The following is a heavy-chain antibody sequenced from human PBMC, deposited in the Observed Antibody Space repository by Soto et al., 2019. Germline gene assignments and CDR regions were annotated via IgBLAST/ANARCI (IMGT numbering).Heavy chain of an antibody. CDR2: IYYSGST. Sequence: SETLSLTCTVSGGSISSYYWSWIRQPPGKGLEWIGYIYYSGSTNYNPSLKSRVTISVDTSKNQFSLKLSSVTAADTAVYYCARETGAAAPDYWGQGTLGTVSS. CDR1: GGSISSYY. D-gene: IGHD6-13*01. V-gene: IGHV4-59*01. J-gene: IGHJ4*02. CDR3: ARETGAAAPDY.